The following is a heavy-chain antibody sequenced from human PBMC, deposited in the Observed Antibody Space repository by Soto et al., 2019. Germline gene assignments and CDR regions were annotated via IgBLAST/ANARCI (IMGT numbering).Heavy chain of an antibody. CDR1: GFSLGTYGVG. V-gene: IGHV2-5*02. D-gene: IGHD2-15*01. J-gene: IGHJ2*01. CDR3: THRGGWIVDWYFDI. CDR2: IYWDDDK. Sequence: QITLNESGPTLVKPTQTLTLTCTFSGFSLGTYGVGVGWIRQPPGKALEWLALIYWDDDKRYSPSLKSRLTITKDTSNRQVFLTLTTMDPVDTATYDCTHRGGWIVDWYFDIWGRGTPVIVSS.